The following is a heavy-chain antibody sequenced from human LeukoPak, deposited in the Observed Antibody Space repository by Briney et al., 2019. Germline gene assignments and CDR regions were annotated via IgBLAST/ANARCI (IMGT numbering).Heavy chain of an antibody. D-gene: IGHD6-6*01. J-gene: IGHJ4*02. V-gene: IGHV1-18*01. Sequence: ASVKVSCKASGYDFINYGITWVRQAPGQGLEWMGWISLYNGNTDYKLQGRVTMTTDTSTSTAYMELRSLRSDDTAVYYCARGGPFFSSSSSKEYYFDYWGQGTLVTVSP. CDR1: GYDFINYG. CDR2: ISLYNGNT. CDR3: ARGGPFFSSSSSKEYYFDY.